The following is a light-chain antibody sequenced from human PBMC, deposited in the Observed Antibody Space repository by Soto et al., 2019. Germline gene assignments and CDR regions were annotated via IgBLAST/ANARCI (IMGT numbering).Light chain of an antibody. J-gene: IGLJ1*01. CDR1: SSDIGSNNY. CDR3: SSYTVTSVTLYV. CDR2: EVS. V-gene: IGLV2-14*01. Sequence: QSALTQPASVSGSPGQSITISCTGTSSDIGSNNYVSWYQQRPGKAPKVMIYEVSNRPSGVSNRFSGSKSGNTASLTISGLQAEDEADYYCSSYTVTSVTLYVFGTGTKVTVL.